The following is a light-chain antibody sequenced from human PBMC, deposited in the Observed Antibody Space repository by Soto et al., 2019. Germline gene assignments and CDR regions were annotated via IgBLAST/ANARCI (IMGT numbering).Light chain of an antibody. J-gene: IGKJ4*01. CDR2: DAF. CDR3: RQRYNWPLT. Sequence: TVLTQSPATLSLSPGERATLSCKASQSIGNSLGWFQQKPGQAPRLLIDDAFNGATGIPARFTGSGSGSDFTLTISSLGPEDFGVYYCRQRYNWPLTFGGGTKVEIK. V-gene: IGKV3-11*01. CDR1: QSIGNS.